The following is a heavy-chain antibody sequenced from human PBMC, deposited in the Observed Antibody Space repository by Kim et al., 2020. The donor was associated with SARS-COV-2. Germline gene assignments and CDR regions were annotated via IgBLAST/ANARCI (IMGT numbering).Heavy chain of an antibody. CDR2: IYYSGST. D-gene: IGHD6-13*01. Sequence: SETLSLTCTVSGGSLSSGAYYWSWIRQHPGKGLEWIGYIYYSGSTYYNPSLKSRVTISVDTSKNQFSLKLSSVTAADTAVYYCARATAAAGSTHPDYWGQGTLVTVSS. CDR1: GGSLSSGAYY. V-gene: IGHV4-31*03. CDR3: ARATAAAGSTHPDY. J-gene: IGHJ4*02.